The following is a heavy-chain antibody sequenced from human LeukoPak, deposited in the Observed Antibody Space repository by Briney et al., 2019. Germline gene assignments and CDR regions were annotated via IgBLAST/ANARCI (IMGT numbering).Heavy chain of an antibody. J-gene: IGHJ4*02. CDR1: GFTFSSYG. CDR3: AKDKDSGEPVAGPSFFDH. D-gene: IGHD6-19*01. V-gene: IGHV3-30*18. CDR2: ISYDGSNK. Sequence: PGRSLRLSCAASGFTFSSYGMHWVRQAPGKGLEWVAVISYDGSNKYYADSVKGRFTISRDNSKNTLYLQMSSLRAEDTAVYYCAKDKDSGEPVAGPSFFDHWGQGTLVTVSS.